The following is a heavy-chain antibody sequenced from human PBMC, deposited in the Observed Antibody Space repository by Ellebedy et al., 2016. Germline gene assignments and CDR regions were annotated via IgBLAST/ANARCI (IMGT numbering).Heavy chain of an antibody. CDR3: ARRSKDIVVVPAAMTYWYFDL. CDR2: INHSGST. V-gene: IGHV4-34*01. CDR1: GGSFSGYY. J-gene: IGHJ2*01. D-gene: IGHD2-2*01. Sequence: SETLSLXCAVYGGSFSGYYWSWIRQPPGKGLEWIGEINHSGSTNYNPSLKSRVTISVGTSKNQFSLKLSSVTAADTAVYYCARRSKDIVVVPAAMTYWYFDLWGRGTLVTVSS.